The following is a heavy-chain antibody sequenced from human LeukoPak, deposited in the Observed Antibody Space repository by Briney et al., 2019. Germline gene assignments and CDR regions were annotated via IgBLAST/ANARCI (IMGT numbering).Heavy chain of an antibody. Sequence: PGGSLRLSCAASGFTFDDYAMHWVRQAPGKGLEWVSLISAGSRHIYYADSVRGRFTISRDDAKNSLYLQMNSLRAEDTAVYYCARDGYQVPTIFGTFDPWGQGTLVTVSS. J-gene: IGHJ5*02. CDR2: ISAGSRHI. CDR3: ARDGYQVPTIFGTFDP. CDR1: GFTFDDYA. D-gene: IGHD3-3*01. V-gene: IGHV3-21*01.